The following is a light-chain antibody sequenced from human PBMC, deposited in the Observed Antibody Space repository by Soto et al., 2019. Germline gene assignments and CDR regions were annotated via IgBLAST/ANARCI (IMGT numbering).Light chain of an antibody. J-gene: IGKJ5*01. V-gene: IGKV3-11*01. CDR1: QSFRGL. Sequence: IMKPDSPLTPSLASGETAXLSSRASQSFRGLLASYQQKPGQAPRLLIYDAYNRATGIPPSFSGSGSGTDFTLTISSLEPEDSAVYYCQQCHRWPIPFGQVTRLEIK. CDR3: QQCHRWPIP. CDR2: DAY.